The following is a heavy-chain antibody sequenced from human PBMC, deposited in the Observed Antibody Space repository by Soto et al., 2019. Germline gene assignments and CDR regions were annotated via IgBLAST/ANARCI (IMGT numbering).Heavy chain of an antibody. J-gene: IGHJ6*03. V-gene: IGHV4-34*01. D-gene: IGHD3-10*01. CDR1: GGSFSGYQ. CDR3: ARGLILWFGELSRRGGYYYYMDV. Sequence: QEQLQQWGAGLLKPSETLSLTCAVYGGSFSGYQWSWIRQTPGKGLEWIGEINESGNINYNPSLKSRVTILLDTPKKQISLKLSSVTAADSAVYYCARGLILWFGELSRRGGYYYYMDVWGKGTTVTVSS. CDR2: INESGNI.